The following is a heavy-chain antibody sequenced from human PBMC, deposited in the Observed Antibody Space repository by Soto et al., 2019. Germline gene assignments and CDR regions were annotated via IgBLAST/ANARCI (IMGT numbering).Heavy chain of an antibody. CDR1: GNTFPNYA. J-gene: IGHJ4*02. CDR2: INGGNGNT. V-gene: IGHV1-3*01. CDR3: ARDDSGYSVSYYIDYFNY. Sequence: QVQLVQSGAELKEPGASVRVSCKSSGNTFPNYAIHWVRQAPGQRPEWMGWINGGNGNTYYSENFQGRVTFTRDTSASTVYMELSSLRSEDTAIYYCARDDSGYSVSYYIDYFNYWGQGALVTVSS. D-gene: IGHD1-26*01.